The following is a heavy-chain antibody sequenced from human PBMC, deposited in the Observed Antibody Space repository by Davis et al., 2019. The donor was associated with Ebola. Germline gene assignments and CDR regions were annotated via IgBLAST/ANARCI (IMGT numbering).Heavy chain of an antibody. CDR2: INHSGST. D-gene: IGHD6-13*01. J-gene: IGHJ6*02. CDR3: ARGGDSSSWYYYYGMDV. Sequence: MPSETLSLTCAVYGGSFSGYYWSWIHQPPGKGLEWIGEINHSGSTNYNPSLKSRVTISVDTSKNQFSLKLSSVTAADTAVYYCARGGDSSSWYYYYGMDVWGQGTTVTVSS. CDR1: GGSFSGYY. V-gene: IGHV4-34*01.